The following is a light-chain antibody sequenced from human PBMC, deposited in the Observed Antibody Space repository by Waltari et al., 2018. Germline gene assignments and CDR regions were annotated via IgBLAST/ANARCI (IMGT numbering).Light chain of an antibody. J-gene: IGKJ4*01. CDR1: QAISNY. CDR2: AAS. Sequence: DIQMTKSPSSPSTSVGDRVTITCRASQAISNYLAWYQQKPGKVPKLLIYAASTLQSGVPSRFSGSGSGTDFTLTISSLQPEDVATYYCQKYNSAPLTFGGGTKVEIK. CDR3: QKYNSAPLT. V-gene: IGKV1-27*01.